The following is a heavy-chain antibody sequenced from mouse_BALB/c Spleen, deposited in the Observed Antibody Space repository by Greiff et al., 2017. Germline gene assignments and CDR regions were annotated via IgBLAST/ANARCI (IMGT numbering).Heavy chain of an antibody. Sequence: QVQLKESGPGLVAPSQSLSITCTVSGFSLTSYGVHWVRQPPGKGLEWLGVIWAGGSTNYNSALMSRLSISKDNSKSQVFLKMNSLQTDDTAMYYCARGKPSHYYGFAYWGQGTLVTVSA. J-gene: IGHJ3*01. D-gene: IGHD1-2*01. V-gene: IGHV2-9*02. CDR1: GFSLTSYG. CDR2: IWAGGST. CDR3: ARGKPSHYYGFAY.